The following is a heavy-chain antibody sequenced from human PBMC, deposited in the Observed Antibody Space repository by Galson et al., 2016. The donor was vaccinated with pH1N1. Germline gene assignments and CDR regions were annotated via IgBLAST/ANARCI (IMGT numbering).Heavy chain of an antibody. CDR1: GYTFTSYA. V-gene: IGHV1-3*01. J-gene: IGHJ6*02. D-gene: IGHD5-12*01. CDR3: ARGRKVVGPGGEYSYGMDV. Sequence: SVKVSCKASGYTFTSYAMHWVRQAPGQRLEWMGWINAGNSNTKYSQNFQGRVTISSDTSASTAYMELSSLRSEDTAVYYCARGRKVVGPGGEYSYGMDVWGQGTTLTVSS. CDR2: INAGNSNT.